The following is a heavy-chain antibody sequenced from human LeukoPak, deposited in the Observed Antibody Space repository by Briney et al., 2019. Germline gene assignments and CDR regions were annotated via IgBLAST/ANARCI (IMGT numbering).Heavy chain of an antibody. CDR2: TYYRSKWYN. V-gene: IGHV6-1*01. J-gene: IGHJ3*02. D-gene: IGHD1-26*01. Sequence: SQTLSLTCAISGDSVSSNSAAWNWIRQSPSRGLEWLGRTYYRSKWYNDYAVSVKSRITINPDTSKNQFSLQLNSVTPEDTAVYYCARAGHSGELPDDAFDIWGQGTMVTVSS. CDR1: GDSVSSNSAA. CDR3: ARAGHSGELPDDAFDI.